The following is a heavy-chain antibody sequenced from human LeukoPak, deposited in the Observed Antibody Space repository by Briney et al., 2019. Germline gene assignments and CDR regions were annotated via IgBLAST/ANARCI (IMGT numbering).Heavy chain of an antibody. CDR3: ARPTTYYDLLSGYYAWYYFDN. J-gene: IGHJ4*02. V-gene: IGHV3-48*03. D-gene: IGHD3-3*01. CDR2: VSGSGGTI. CDR1: GFNFSDYE. Sequence: GGSLRLSCAVSGFNFSDYEMHWVRQAPGKGLEWVSYVSGSGGTIFHADSVKGRFITSRDNAKKSVYLQMNSLRVEDTAVYYCARPTTYYDLLSGYYAWYYFDNWGRGTLVTVSS.